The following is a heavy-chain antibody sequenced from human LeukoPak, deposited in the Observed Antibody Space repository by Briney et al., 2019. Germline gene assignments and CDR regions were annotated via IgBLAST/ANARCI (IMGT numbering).Heavy chain of an antibody. V-gene: IGHV4-39*07. J-gene: IGHJ4*02. CDR2: IYYSGST. CDR3: ARLSSDYVWGSYRSRTRRGRPFDY. Sequence: KTSETLSLTCTVSGYSISSGSYYWGWIRQPPGKGLEWIGSIYYSGSTNYNPSLKSRVTISVDTSKNQFSLKLSSVTAADTAVYYCARLSSDYVWGSYRSRTRRGRPFDYWGQGTLVTVSS. D-gene: IGHD3-16*02. CDR1: GYSISSGSYY.